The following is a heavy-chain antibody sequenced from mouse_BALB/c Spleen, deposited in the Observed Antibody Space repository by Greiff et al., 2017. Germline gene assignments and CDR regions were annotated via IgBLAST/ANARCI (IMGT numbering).Heavy chain of an antibody. Sequence: VMLVESGPGLVAPSQSLSITCTVSGFSLTSYGVHWVRQPPGKGLEWLGVIWAGGSTNYNSALMSRLSISKDNSKSQVFLKMNSLQTDDTAMYYCARELLPGTGYAMDYWGQGTSVTVSS. CDR3: ARELLPGTGYAMDY. V-gene: IGHV2-9*02. CDR2: IWAGGST. J-gene: IGHJ4*01. CDR1: GFSLTSYG. D-gene: IGHD3-3*01.